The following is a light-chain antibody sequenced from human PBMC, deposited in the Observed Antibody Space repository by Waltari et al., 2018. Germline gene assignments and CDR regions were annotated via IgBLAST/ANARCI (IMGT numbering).Light chain of an antibody. CDR1: QILNNNY. CDR3: QHYGSSPYT. J-gene: IGKJ2*01. Sequence: DTVLTQSPGTLSLSTGESVSLSCRASQILNNNYLAWYQQKPGQAPALLIHGASRRATGVSERFSGSGSGTDFTLIISRLEVEDSAVYYCQHYGSSPYTFGRGTKLEIK. CDR2: GAS. V-gene: IGKV3-20*01.